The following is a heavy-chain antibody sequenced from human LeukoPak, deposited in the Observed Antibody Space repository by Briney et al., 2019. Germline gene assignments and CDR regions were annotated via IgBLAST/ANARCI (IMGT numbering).Heavy chain of an antibody. Sequence: GGSLRLSCAVSGVSFSGYAMHWVRQAPGKGLEWVANMNQDGSERYYVDSVKGRFTISRDNAKNSLYLQMNSLRVEDTAVYYCARSVSSSWYYYYGMDVWGQGTTVTVSS. V-gene: IGHV3-7*01. J-gene: IGHJ6*02. CDR1: GVSFSGYA. CDR2: MNQDGSER. CDR3: ARSVSSSWYYYYGMDV. D-gene: IGHD6-13*01.